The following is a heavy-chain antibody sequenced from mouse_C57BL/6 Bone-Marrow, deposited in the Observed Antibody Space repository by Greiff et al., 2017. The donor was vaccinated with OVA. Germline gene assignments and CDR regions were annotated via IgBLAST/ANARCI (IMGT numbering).Heavy chain of an antibody. CDR1: GFSLTSYG. D-gene: IGHD2-4*01. CDR3: ATFYDDYSDHAMDY. J-gene: IGHJ4*01. CDR2: IWSGGST. Sequence: VQGVESGPGLVQPSQSLSITCTVSGFSLTSYGVHWVRQSPGKGLEWLGVIWSGGSTDYNAAFISRLSISKDNSKSQVFFKMNSLQADDTAIDYCATFYDDYSDHAMDYWGQGTAVTVSS. V-gene: IGHV2-2*01.